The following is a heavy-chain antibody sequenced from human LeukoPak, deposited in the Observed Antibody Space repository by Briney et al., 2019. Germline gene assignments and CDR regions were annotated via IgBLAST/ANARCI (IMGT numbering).Heavy chain of an antibody. V-gene: IGHV3-23*01. D-gene: IGHD3-16*02. CDR2: ISGSGGST. CDR1: GFTFSSYA. Sequence: GGSLRLSCAASGFTFSSYAMSWVRQAPGKGLEWVSAISGSGGSTYYADSVKGRFTISRDNSKNTLYLQMNSLRAEDTAVYYCARLYDYVWGSYRPFDYWGQGTLVTVSS. CDR3: ARLYDYVWGSYRPFDY. J-gene: IGHJ4*02.